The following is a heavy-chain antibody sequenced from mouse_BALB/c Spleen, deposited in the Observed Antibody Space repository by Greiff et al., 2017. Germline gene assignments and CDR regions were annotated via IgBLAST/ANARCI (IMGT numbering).Heavy chain of an antibody. CDR3: ARYGYAYAMDY. V-gene: IGHV5-4*02. D-gene: IGHD2-2*01. Sequence: EVKLVESGGGLVKPGGSLKLSCAASGFPFSDYYMYCVRQTPEKRLEWVATISDGGSYTYYPDSVKGRFTISRDNAKNNLYLQMSSLKSEDTAMYYCARYGYAYAMDYWGQGTSVTVSS. CDR2: ISDGGSYT. CDR1: GFPFSDYY. J-gene: IGHJ4*01.